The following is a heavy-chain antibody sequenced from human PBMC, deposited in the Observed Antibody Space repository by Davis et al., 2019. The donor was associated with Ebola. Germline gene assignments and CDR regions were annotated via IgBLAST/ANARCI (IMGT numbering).Heavy chain of an antibody. CDR2: IIPMFGTA. CDR1: GGTFSNYD. D-gene: IGHD2-8*01. CDR3: ARGRDCTNGVCYKAHWFDS. J-gene: IGHJ5*01. Sequence: SVKVSCKASGGTFSNYDINWVRQAPGQGLEWMGGIIPMFGTANYAQKFQGRVTITADESTSTAYMELSSLRSEDTAVYYCARGRDCTNGVCYKAHWFDSWGQGTLATVSS. V-gene: IGHV1-69*13.